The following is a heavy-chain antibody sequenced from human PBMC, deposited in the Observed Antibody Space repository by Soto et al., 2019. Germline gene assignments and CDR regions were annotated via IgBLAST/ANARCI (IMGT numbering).Heavy chain of an antibody. V-gene: IGHV1-3*01. Sequence: QVQLVQSGAEVKKPGASVKVSCKASGYIFNRYVMHWVRQDPGQRLEWMGWIDAGNGKTKYSEKFQGRVTMTRDTSASTAYRELTTLRSEDTAVYYCSRGRGWYDYWGQGTQVIVSS. D-gene: IGHD6-19*01. CDR1: GYIFNRYV. CDR3: SRGRGWYDY. J-gene: IGHJ4*02. CDR2: IDAGNGKT.